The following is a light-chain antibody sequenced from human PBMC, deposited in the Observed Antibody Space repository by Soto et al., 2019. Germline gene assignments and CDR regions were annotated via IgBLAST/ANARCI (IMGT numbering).Light chain of an antibody. CDR3: QQSYSTPWT. CDR2: AAS. V-gene: IGKV1-39*01. CDR1: HSVGTY. Sequence: DIQITHSPTSLSASVGDRVTITFLASHSVGTYLNWYQQKPGEAPKLLIYAASTLQSGVPSRFSGGGSGTNFTLTINALQPEDSASYCCQQSYSTPWTCGQGTKGDIK. J-gene: IGKJ1*01.